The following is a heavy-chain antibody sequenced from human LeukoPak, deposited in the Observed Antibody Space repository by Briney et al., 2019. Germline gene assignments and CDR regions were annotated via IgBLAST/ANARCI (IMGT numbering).Heavy chain of an antibody. Sequence: GGSLRLSCAASGFTFSHYAMNWVRQAPGKGLEWVSSISSDSTDIYYADSVKGRFTISRDNAKNSLYLQMNSLRAEDTAVYYCARDLRSSGYYAFDYWGQGTLVTVSS. CDR1: GFTFSHYA. D-gene: IGHD3-22*01. CDR2: ISSDSTDI. CDR3: ARDLRSSGYYAFDY. J-gene: IGHJ4*02. V-gene: IGHV3-21*01.